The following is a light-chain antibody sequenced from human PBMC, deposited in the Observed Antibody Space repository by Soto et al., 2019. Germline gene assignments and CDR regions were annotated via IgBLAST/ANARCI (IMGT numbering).Light chain of an antibody. CDR1: QSISSY. J-gene: IGKJ2*02. Sequence: DIQMTQSPSSLSASVGDRVTITCRASQSISSYLNWYQQKPGKAPKLLIYAESSLQSGVPSRFSGSGSGTDFSLTISSLQPEDFATYYCQQGYSTPRTFGQGTKLEIK. CDR2: AES. CDR3: QQGYSTPRT. V-gene: IGKV1-39*01.